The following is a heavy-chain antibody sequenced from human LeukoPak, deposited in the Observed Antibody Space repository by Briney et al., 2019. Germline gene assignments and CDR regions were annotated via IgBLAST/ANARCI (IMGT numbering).Heavy chain of an antibody. CDR1: GFTFSSYE. V-gene: IGHV3-48*03. CDR3: ARGRGWYPDY. Sequence: GGSLRLSCAASGFTFSSYEMNWVRQAPGKGLEWVSYISSSGSTIYYADSVKGRFTISRDNAKNSLYLQMNSLRAEDTAVYHCARGRGWYPDYWGQGTLVTVSS. D-gene: IGHD6-19*01. J-gene: IGHJ4*02. CDR2: ISSSGSTI.